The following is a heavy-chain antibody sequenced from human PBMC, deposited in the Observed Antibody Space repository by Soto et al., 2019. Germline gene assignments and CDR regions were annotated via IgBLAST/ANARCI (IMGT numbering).Heavy chain of an antibody. CDR3: ARDAGGSGSSKFDP. J-gene: IGHJ5*02. Sequence: QVQLQESGPGLVKPSETLSLTCTVSGGSISSYYWSWIRQTPGKGLEWLGYIYYSGSTSYNPSLKRRVTISVDTSNNEFSLKLSSVTAADTAVYYCARDAGGSGSSKFDPWGQGTLVIVSS. V-gene: IGHV4-59*01. CDR2: IYYSGST. CDR1: GGSISSYY. D-gene: IGHD3-10*01.